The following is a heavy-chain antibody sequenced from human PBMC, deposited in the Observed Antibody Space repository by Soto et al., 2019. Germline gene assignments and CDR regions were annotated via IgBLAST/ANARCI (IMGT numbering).Heavy chain of an antibody. CDR2: ISSSSSTI. J-gene: IGHJ6*02. Sequence: EVQLVESGGGLVQPGGSLRLSCAASGFTFSSYSMNWVRQAPGKGLEWVSYISSSSSTIYYADSVKGRFTISRDNAKKSLYLQMNSLRDEDTAVYYCARTYSSSWYLYYYYGMDVWGQGTTVTVSS. CDR1: GFTFSSYS. CDR3: ARTYSSSWYLYYYYGMDV. V-gene: IGHV3-48*02. D-gene: IGHD6-13*01.